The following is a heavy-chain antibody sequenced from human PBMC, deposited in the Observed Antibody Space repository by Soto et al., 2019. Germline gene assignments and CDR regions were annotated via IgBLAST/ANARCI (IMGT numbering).Heavy chain of an antibody. CDR2: IYRTGST. CDR3: ASRDPGTSVDY. J-gene: IGHJ4*02. CDR1: GGSCTSNNC. D-gene: IGHD1-7*01. V-gene: IGHV4-4*02. Sequence: SEALSVTCAVSGGSCTSNNCWTCVRQPPGQGLEWIGEIYRTGSTNYNPSLKSRVTISLDKSENQFSLKVTSLTAADTAVYYCASRDPGTSVDYWGQGTLVLVSS.